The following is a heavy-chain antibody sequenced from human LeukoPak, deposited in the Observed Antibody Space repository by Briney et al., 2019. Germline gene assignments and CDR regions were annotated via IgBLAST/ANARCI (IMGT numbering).Heavy chain of an antibody. CDR1: GGSISSSSYS. D-gene: IGHD1-26*01. Sequence: PSETLSLTCTVSGGSISSSSYSWGWIRQPPGKGLEWIGSIYYSGSTYYNPSLKSRVTISVDTSKNQFSLKLSSVTAADTAVYYCARPNSGSYHYYFDYWGQGTLVTVSS. V-gene: IGHV4-39*01. CDR3: ARPNSGSYHYYFDY. J-gene: IGHJ4*02. CDR2: IYYSGST.